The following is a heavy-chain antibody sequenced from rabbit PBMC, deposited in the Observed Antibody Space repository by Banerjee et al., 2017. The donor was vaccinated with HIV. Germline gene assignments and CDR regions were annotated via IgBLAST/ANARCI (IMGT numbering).Heavy chain of an antibody. J-gene: IGHJ3*01. Sequence: QSLEESGGDLVKPGASLTLTCTASEFSFTLGYYMCWVRQAPGKGLEWIACVDAGHSGFTYYASWAKGRFTISKTSSTTVTLQTTSLTAADTATYFCARDQIFTYGYAGYAYALTRLNLWGPGTLVTVS. CDR2: VDAGHSGFT. D-gene: IGHD6-1*01. V-gene: IGHV1S40*01. CDR3: ARDQIFTYGYAGYAYALTRLNL. CDR1: EFSFTLGYY.